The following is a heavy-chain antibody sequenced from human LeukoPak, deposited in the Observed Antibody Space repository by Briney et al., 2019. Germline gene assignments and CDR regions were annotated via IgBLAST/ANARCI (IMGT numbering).Heavy chain of an antibody. J-gene: IGHJ4*02. CDR1: GFTFSSYG. CDR2: IWYDGSNK. Sequence: GRSLRLSCAASGFTFSSYGMHWVRQAPGKGLEWVAVIWYDGSNKYYADSVKGRFTISRDNSKNTLYLQMNSLRAEDTAVYYCARDRSRYCSGGSCYFFDYWGQGTLVTVSS. V-gene: IGHV3-33*08. D-gene: IGHD2-15*01. CDR3: ARDRSRYCSGGSCYFFDY.